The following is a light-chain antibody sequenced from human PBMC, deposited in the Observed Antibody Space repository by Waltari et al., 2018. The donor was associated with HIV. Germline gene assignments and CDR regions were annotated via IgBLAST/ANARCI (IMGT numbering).Light chain of an antibody. V-gene: IGKV3-11*01. Sequence: EIVLTQSTATLSLSPGERATLSCRASQSVSSYLAWYQQKPGQAPRLLIYGASSRATGIPARFSGSGSGTDFTLTISSLEPGDFGVYYCHQRSNWPITFGQGTRLEIK. J-gene: IGKJ5*01. CDR3: HQRSNWPIT. CDR1: QSVSSY. CDR2: GAS.